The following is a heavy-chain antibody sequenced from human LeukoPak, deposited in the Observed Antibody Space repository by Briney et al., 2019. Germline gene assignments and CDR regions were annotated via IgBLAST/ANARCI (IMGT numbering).Heavy chain of an antibody. CDR3: ATDRHSGSYYPRDY. V-gene: IGHV1-24*01. J-gene: IGHJ4*02. Sequence: ASVKVSCKVSGYSLTELSMHWVWQAPGKGLEWVGGFDAEDGETIYAQKFQGRVTMTEDTSTDTAYMELSSLRSEDTAVYYCATDRHSGSYYPRDYRGQGTLVTVSS. D-gene: IGHD1-26*01. CDR2: FDAEDGET. CDR1: GYSLTELS.